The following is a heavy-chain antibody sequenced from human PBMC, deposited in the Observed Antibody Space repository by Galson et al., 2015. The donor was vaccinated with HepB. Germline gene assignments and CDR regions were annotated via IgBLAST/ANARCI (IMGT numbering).Heavy chain of an antibody. CDR2: IWYDGSNK. J-gene: IGHJ6*02. Sequence: SLRLSCAASGFTFSSYGMHWVRQAPGKGLEWVAVIWYDGSNKYYADSVKGRFTISRDNSKNTLYLQMNSLRAEDTAVYYCARDEAPIAVAGTNYGMDVWGQGTTVTVSS. CDR3: ARDEAPIAVAGTNYGMDV. V-gene: IGHV3-33*01. D-gene: IGHD6-19*01. CDR1: GFTFSSYG.